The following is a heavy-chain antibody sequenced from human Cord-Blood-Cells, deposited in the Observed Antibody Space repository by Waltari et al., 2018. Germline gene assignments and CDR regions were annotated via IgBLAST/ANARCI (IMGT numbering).Heavy chain of an antibody. Sequence: EVQLLESGGGLVQPGGSLRLSCAASGFTFSSYAMSWVLQAPGKGLEWVSAISGSGGSTYYADSVKGRFIISRDNSKNTLYLQMNSLRAEDTAVYYCAKGGGIFGVGYYFDYWGQGTLVTVSS. D-gene: IGHD3-3*01. J-gene: IGHJ4*02. CDR3: AKGGGIFGVGYYFDY. CDR1: GFTFSSYA. CDR2: ISGSGGST. V-gene: IGHV3-23*01.